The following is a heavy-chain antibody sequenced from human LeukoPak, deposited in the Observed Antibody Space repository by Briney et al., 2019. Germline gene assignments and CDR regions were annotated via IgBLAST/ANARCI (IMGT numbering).Heavy chain of an antibody. Sequence: GGSLRLSCAASGFTFSSYWMSWVRQAPGKGLEWVANMKRDGSEKYYVDSVKGRFTISRDNAKKSLYLEMNSLRAEDTALYYCARDGSYIGLDVWGQGTMVTVSS. CDR3: ARDGSYIGLDV. CDR2: MKRDGSEK. V-gene: IGHV3-7*03. J-gene: IGHJ3*01. D-gene: IGHD1-26*01. CDR1: GFTFSSYW.